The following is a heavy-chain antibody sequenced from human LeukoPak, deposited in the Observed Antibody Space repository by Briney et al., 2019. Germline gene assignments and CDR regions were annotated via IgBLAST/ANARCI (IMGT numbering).Heavy chain of an antibody. D-gene: IGHD3-9*01. CDR3: ARAYDILTGYYKRAGAFDI. J-gene: IGHJ3*02. Sequence: GGSLRLSCAASGFTVSSNYMSWVRQAPGKGLEWVSVIYSGGSTYYADSVKGRFTISRDNSKNTLYLQMNSLRAEDTAVYYCARAYDILTGYYKRAGAFDIWGQGTMVTVSS. V-gene: IGHV3-53*01. CDR2: IYSGGST. CDR1: GFTVSSNY.